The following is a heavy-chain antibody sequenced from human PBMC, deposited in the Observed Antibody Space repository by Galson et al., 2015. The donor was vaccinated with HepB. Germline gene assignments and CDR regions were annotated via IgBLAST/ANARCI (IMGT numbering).Heavy chain of an antibody. CDR3: ARGCVCGDYVLLGSSYYGMDV. V-gene: IGHV1-8*01. CDR2: MNPNSGNT. CDR1: GYTFTSYD. Sequence: SVKVSCKASGYTFTSYDINWVRQATGQGLEWMGWMNPNSGNTGYAQKFQGRVTMTRNTSISTAYMELSSLRSEDTAVYYCARGCVCGDYVLLGSSYYGMDVWGQGTTVTVSS. J-gene: IGHJ6*02. D-gene: IGHD4-17*01.